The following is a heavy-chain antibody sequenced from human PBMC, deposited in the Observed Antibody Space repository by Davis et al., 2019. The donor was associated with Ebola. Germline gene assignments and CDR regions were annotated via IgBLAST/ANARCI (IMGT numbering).Heavy chain of an antibody. Sequence: VKVSCKASGGTFSSYAISWVRQAPGQGLEWMGRIIPILGIANYAQKFQGRVTITADKSTSTAYMELSSLRSEDTAVYYCAREGKSGSPGGWFDPWGQGTLVTVSS. D-gene: IGHD1-26*01. CDR3: AREGKSGSPGGWFDP. V-gene: IGHV1-69*04. J-gene: IGHJ5*02. CDR1: GGTFSSYA. CDR2: IIPILGIA.